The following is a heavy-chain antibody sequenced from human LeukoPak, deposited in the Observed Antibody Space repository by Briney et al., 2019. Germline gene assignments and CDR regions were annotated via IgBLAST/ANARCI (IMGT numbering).Heavy chain of an antibody. J-gene: IGHJ5*02. CDR3: ARGLRITMVRGAIPYWFDP. V-gene: IGHV1-18*01. CDR2: ISAYNGNT. CDR1: GYTFTSYG. D-gene: IGHD3-10*01. Sequence: ASVKLSCNASGYTFTSYGISWERQAPGPGSERMGWISAYNGNTNYAQKLQGRVTMTTDTSTSTAYMELRSLRSDDTAVYYCARGLRITMVRGAIPYWFDPWGQGTLVTVSS.